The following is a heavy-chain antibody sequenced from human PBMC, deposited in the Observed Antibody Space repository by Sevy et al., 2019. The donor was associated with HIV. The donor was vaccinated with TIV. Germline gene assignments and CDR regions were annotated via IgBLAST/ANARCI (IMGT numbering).Heavy chain of an antibody. CDR3: ATQQQLVLFDAFDI. V-gene: IGHV3-23*01. CDR2: ISGSGYST. Sequence: GGSLRISCAASGFTFSSYAMSWVRQAPGKGLEWVSAISGSGYSTYYADSVKGRFTISRDNSKNTLYLQMNSLRAEDTAVYFCATQQQLVLFDAFDIWGQGTMVTVSS. J-gene: IGHJ3*02. CDR1: GFTFSSYA. D-gene: IGHD6-13*01.